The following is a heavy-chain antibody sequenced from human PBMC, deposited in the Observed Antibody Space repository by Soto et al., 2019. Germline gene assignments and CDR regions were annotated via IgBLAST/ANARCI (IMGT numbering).Heavy chain of an antibody. J-gene: IGHJ6*02. CDR2: IIPIFGTA. CDR1: GGTFSSYA. D-gene: IGHD5-12*01. Sequence: QVQLVQSGAEVKKPGSSVKVSCKASGGTFSSYAISWVRQAPGQGLEWMGGIIPIFGTANYAQKFQGRVTITADKSMSTAYMELSSLRSEDTAVYYCAIRGGDGYNFGMDVWGQGTTVTVSS. CDR3: AIRGGDGYNFGMDV. V-gene: IGHV1-69*06.